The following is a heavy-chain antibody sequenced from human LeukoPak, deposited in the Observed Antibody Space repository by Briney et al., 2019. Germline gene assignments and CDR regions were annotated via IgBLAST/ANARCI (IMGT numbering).Heavy chain of an antibody. V-gene: IGHV4-34*01. D-gene: IGHD3-10*01. J-gene: IGHJ6*02. Sequence: SETLSLTCAVYGGPFSGYYWSWIRQPPGKGLEWIGEINHSGSTNYNPSLKSRVTILVDTSKNQFSLKLSSVTAADTAVYYCARWRITMVRGGQYYYYYGMDVWGQGTTVTVSS. CDR1: GGPFSGYY. CDR2: INHSGST. CDR3: ARWRITMVRGGQYYYYYGMDV.